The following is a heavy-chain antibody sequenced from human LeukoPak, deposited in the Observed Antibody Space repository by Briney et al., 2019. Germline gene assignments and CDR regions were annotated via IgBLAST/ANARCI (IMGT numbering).Heavy chain of an antibody. D-gene: IGHD3-10*01. V-gene: IGHV3-30*04. CDR1: GFTFSTYA. Sequence: PGGSLRLSCAASGFTFSTYAMHWVRQAPGKGLEWVALISYDGSNKYYADSVKGRFTISRDNSKNTLYLQMNSLRAEDTAVYYCAREDFDRDNVLLWFGELGMWGQGTLVTVSS. CDR2: ISYDGSNK. CDR3: AREDFDRDNVLLWFGELGM. J-gene: IGHJ4*02.